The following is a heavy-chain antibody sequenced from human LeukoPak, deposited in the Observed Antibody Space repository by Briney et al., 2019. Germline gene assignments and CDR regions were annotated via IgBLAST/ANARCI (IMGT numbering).Heavy chain of an antibody. Sequence: GGSLRLSCAASVFNFGSYWMSWVRQAPGKGLEWVAHIKEDGARENYVDSVKGRFTISRDNAKNALYLQMNNLRAEDTALYFCTRDGWGNVLDLWGQGTLVTVSS. J-gene: IGHJ5*02. V-gene: IGHV3-7*01. CDR3: TRDGWGNVLDL. CDR2: IKEDGARE. CDR1: VFNFGSYW. D-gene: IGHD2-8*02.